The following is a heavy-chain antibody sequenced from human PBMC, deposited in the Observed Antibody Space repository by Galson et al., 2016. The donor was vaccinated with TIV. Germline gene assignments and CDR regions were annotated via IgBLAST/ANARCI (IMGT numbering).Heavy chain of an antibody. CDR2: INPNSGDT. V-gene: IGHV1-2*02. D-gene: IGHD4-17*01. J-gene: IGHJ4*02. CDR3: ARDLSPETTTPFDY. Sequence: SVKVSCKASGYTFTGYYIHYVRQAPGQGLEWMGWINPNSGDTNYAQKFQGRVTVTRDTSISTAYMELSRLRSDDTAMYYCARDLSPETTTPFDYWGQGTLVTVSS. CDR1: GYTFTGYY.